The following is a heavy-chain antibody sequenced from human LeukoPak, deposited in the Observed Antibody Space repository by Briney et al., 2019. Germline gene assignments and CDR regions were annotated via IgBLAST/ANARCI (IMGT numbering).Heavy chain of an antibody. CDR3: ARDRGWLGH. CDR2: ISTYNGNT. CDR1: GYTFSSYG. J-gene: IGHJ4*02. Sequence: EASVKVSCKASGYTFSSYGIGWVRQAPGQGLEWLGWISTYNGNTNYAQRLQGRVTMTTDTSTSTAYMELRSLRSDNTAVYYCARDRGWLGHWGQGTLVTVSS. V-gene: IGHV1-18*01. D-gene: IGHD6-19*01.